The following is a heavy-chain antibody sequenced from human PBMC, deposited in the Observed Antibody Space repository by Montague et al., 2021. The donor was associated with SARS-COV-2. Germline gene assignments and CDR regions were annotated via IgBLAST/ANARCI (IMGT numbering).Heavy chain of an antibody. CDR2: TYYRSKWYN. V-gene: IGHV6-1*01. D-gene: IGHD6-6*01. Sequence: CAISGDSVAEHTVAWDWFRHSPSRHLEWLGRTYYRSKWYNDYAVSMQSRVTINPDTSKNQFSLHVNSVTPEDTAVYYCARDSEYSIDYWGQGPLVTVSS. CDR1: GDSVAEHTVA. CDR3: ARDSEYSIDY. J-gene: IGHJ4*02.